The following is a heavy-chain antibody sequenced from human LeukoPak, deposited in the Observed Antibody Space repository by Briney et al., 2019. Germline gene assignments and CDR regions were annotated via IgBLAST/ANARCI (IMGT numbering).Heavy chain of an antibody. J-gene: IGHJ6*03. V-gene: IGHV1-69*05. Sequence: ASVKVSCKASGGTFSSYAISWVRQAPGQGLEWMGGIIPIFGTANYAQKFQGRVTITTDESTSIAYMELSSLRSEDTAVYYCARDSSSSNRYYYYYMDVWGKGTTVTVSS. CDR2: IIPIFGTA. D-gene: IGHD6-6*01. CDR3: ARDSSSSNRYYYYYMDV. CDR1: GGTFSSYA.